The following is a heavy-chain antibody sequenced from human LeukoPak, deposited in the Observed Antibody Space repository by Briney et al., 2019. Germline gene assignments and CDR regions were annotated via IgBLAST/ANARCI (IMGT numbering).Heavy chain of an antibody. CDR1: GGSISSSNW. J-gene: IGHJ4*02. CDR3: ARDRSEAAAGSDYFDY. CDR2: IYHSGST. V-gene: IGHV4-4*02. Sequence: PSETLSLTCAVSGGSISSSNWWSWVRQPPGKGLEWIGEIYHSGSTNYNPSLKSRVTISVDKSKNQFSLKLSSVTAADTAVYYCARDRSEAAAGSDYFDYWGQGTLVTVSS. D-gene: IGHD6-13*01.